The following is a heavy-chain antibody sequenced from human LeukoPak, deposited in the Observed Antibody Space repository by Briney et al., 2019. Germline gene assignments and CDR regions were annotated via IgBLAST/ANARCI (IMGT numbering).Heavy chain of an antibody. V-gene: IGHV1-18*01. J-gene: IGHJ4*02. CDR3: TRSLVF. D-gene: IGHD1-26*01. CDR2: ISAVNGNT. Sequence: ASVKISCMASGYAFSTSGITWVRQAPGRGLGWIGWISAVNGNTSYAEKFLDRVTMTTDTSTSTAYMELGSLTSDDTAIYFCTRSLVFWGQGTQVTVSP. CDR1: GYAFSTSG.